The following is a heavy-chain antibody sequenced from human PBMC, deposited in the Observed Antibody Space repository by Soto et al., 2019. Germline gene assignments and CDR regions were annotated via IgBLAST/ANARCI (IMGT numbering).Heavy chain of an antibody. CDR3: ARTYRDFYGLDV. CDR1: GFTFRNYD. J-gene: IGHJ6*02. Sequence: EVQLVESGGGLVQPGGSLRLSCEASGFTFRNYDMHWVRQGTGKGLEWVSGISAAGDPDYADSVEGRFTISRENAQNSFFLQMNSLSVGDTAVYYCARTYRDFYGLDVLGQGTTVIVSS. V-gene: IGHV3-13*05. D-gene: IGHD4-4*01. CDR2: ISAAGDP.